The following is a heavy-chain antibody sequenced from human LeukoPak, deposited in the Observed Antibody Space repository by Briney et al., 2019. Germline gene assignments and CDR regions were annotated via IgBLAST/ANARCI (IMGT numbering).Heavy chain of an antibody. CDR3: ARGSGVVAARTFDY. Sequence: KSSETLSLTCAVYGGSFSGYYWSWIRQPPGKGLEWIGEINHSGSTNYNPSLKSRVTISVDTSKNQFSLELSSVTAADAAVYYCARGSGVVAARTFDYWGQGTLVTVSS. J-gene: IGHJ4*02. V-gene: IGHV4-34*01. CDR1: GGSFSGYY. CDR2: INHSGST. D-gene: IGHD2-15*01.